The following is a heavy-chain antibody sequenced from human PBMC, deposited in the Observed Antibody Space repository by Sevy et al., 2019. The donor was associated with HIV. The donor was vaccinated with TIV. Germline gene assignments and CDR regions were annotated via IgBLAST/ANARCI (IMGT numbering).Heavy chain of an antibody. D-gene: IGHD3-10*01. J-gene: IGHJ4*02. Sequence: GGSLRLSCAASGFTFDDYGMSWVRQAPGKGLEWVSGINWNGGSTGYAYAVKGRLTISKDNAKSSLYLQMNSLRAEDTALYYCARDSLITMVRGVADYWGQGTLVTVSS. CDR3: ARDSLITMVRGVADY. CDR1: GFTFDDYG. CDR2: INWNGGST. V-gene: IGHV3-20*04.